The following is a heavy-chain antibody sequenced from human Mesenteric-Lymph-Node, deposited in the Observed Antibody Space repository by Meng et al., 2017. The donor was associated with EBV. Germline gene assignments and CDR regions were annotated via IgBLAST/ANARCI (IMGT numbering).Heavy chain of an antibody. D-gene: IGHD3-16*02. V-gene: IGHV3-23*01. CDR3: AKGSFGGVIVPSDY. Sequence: EVPLLGSGGGLVQPGGSLRLSCAASGFTFSNYAMNWVRQAPGKGLAWVSGIGASGGSSYYADSVKGRFTISRDDSRNTLYLEMNNLRAEDTALYYCAKGSFGGVIVPSDYWGQGTLVTVSS. J-gene: IGHJ4*02. CDR2: IGASGGSS. CDR1: GFTFSNYA.